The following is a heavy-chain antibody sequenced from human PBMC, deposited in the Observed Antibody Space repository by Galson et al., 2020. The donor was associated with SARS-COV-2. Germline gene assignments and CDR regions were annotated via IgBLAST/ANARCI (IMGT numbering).Heavy chain of an antibody. J-gene: IGHJ6*03. CDR3: ATLPLYSNYDYYYYYYMDV. CDR2: ISWNSGSI. CDR1: GFTFDDYA. Sequence: GGSLRLSCAASGFTFDDYAMHWVRQAPGKGLEWVSGISWNSGSIGYADSVKGRFTISRDNAKNSLYLQMNSLRAEDTALYYCATLPLYSNYDYYYYYYMDVWGKGTTVTVSS. V-gene: IGHV3-9*01. D-gene: IGHD4-4*01.